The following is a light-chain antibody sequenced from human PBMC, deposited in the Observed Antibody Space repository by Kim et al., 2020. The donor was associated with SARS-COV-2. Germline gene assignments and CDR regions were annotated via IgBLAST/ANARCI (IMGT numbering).Light chain of an antibody. CDR3: SSYAGSNTWV. CDR2: DVR. Sequence: GQSITISCTGTSSDVGAYNFVSLYQQHPGKAPKMMIYDVRKWPSGVSNRFSGSKSGNTASLTISGLQIEDEADYYCSSYAGSNTWVFGGGTKLTVL. V-gene: IGLV2-14*03. CDR1: SSDVGAYNF. J-gene: IGLJ3*02.